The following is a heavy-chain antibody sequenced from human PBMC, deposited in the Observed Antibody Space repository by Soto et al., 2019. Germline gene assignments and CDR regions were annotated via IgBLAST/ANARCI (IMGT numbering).Heavy chain of an antibody. CDR3: AREYGSGSYYYYGMDV. J-gene: IGHJ6*02. Sequence: ASVKVSCKASGYTFTGYYMHWVRQAPGQGLEWMGWINPNSGGTNYAQKFQGRVTMTRDTSTSTAYMELSRLRSDDTAVYYCAREYGSGSYYYYGMDVWGQGTTVTVSS. CDR1: GYTFTGYY. D-gene: IGHD3-10*01. CDR2: INPNSGGT. V-gene: IGHV1-2*02.